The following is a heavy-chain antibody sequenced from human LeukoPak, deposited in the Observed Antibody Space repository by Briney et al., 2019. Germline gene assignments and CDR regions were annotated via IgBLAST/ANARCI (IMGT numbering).Heavy chain of an antibody. CDR2: ISKDGSDK. CDR1: GFTFSDYA. Sequence: GGSPRLSCAASGFTFSDYAMHWVRQAPGKGLEWVAVISKDGSDKYYPGSVRGRFTISRDNSKNTIYLQMDSLRAEDTAIYYCARDYWWNYDYWGQGTLVTVSS. J-gene: IGHJ4*02. CDR3: ARDYWWNYDY. V-gene: IGHV3-30-3*01. D-gene: IGHD1-7*01.